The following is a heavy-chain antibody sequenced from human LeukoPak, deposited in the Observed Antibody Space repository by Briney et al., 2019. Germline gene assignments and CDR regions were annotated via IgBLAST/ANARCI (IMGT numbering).Heavy chain of an antibody. CDR2: ISGSGGST. CDR1: GFTFSSYA. D-gene: IGHD3-10*01. V-gene: IGHV3-23*01. Sequence: GGSLRLSCAASGFTFSSYAMSWVRQAPGKGLEWVSAISGSGGSTYYADSVRGRFTISRDNSKNTLYLQMNSLRAEDTAVYYCAKRAITMVRGVRYYYGMDVWGQGTTVTVSS. CDR3: AKRAITMVRGVRYYYGMDV. J-gene: IGHJ6*02.